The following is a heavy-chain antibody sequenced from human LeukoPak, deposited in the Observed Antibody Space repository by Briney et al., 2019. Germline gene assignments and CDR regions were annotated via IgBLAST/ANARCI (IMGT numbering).Heavy chain of an antibody. J-gene: IGHJ4*02. D-gene: IGHD3-3*01. CDR1: GFTFSNYW. V-gene: IGHV3-74*01. CDR2: INSDGINT. CDR3: ATSDDFWSGFSDY. Sequence: PGGSLRLSCAASGFTFSNYWMHWVRQAPGKGLVWVSRINSDGINTSYADSVKGRFTISRDNSKNTLYLQMNSLRAEDTAVYYCATSDDFWSGFSDYWGQGTLVTVSS.